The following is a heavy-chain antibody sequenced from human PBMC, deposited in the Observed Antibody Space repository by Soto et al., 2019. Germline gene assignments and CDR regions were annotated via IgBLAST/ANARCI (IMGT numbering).Heavy chain of an antibody. D-gene: IGHD3-9*01. V-gene: IGHV3-23*01. Sequence: EVQLLESGGGLVQPGGSLRLSCAASGFTFSSYAMSWVRQAPGKGLEWVSAISGSGGSTYYADSVKGRFTISRDNSKNTLYLQMNSLRAEDTAVYYCAKGGYYDILTGSVGVVYYFDYWGQGTLVTVSS. J-gene: IGHJ4*02. CDR2: ISGSGGST. CDR1: GFTFSSYA. CDR3: AKGGYYDILTGSVGVVYYFDY.